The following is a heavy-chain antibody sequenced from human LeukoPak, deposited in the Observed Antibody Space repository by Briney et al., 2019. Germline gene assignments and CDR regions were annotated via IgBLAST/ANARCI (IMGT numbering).Heavy chain of an antibody. V-gene: IGHV3-30*18. CDR3: AKDHSSWCRYYYYMDV. CDR2: ISYDGSNK. J-gene: IGHJ6*03. D-gene: IGHD6-13*01. Sequence: PGGSLRLSCAASGFTFSSYWMSWVRQAPGKGLEWVAVISYDGSNKYYADSVKGRFTISRDNSKNTLYLQMNSLRAEDTAVYYCAKDHSSWCRYYYYMDVWGKGTTVTVSS. CDR1: GFTFSSYW.